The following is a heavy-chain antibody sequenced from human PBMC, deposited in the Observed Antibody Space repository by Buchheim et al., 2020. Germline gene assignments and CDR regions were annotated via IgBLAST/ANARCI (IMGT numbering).Heavy chain of an antibody. Sequence: QVQLVESGGGVVQPGGSLRLSCAASGFAFNTYGMHWVRQAPGKGLEWVAFISYDASYTSYEDSVKGRFTISRDNSKNTLFLQINDLRTEDTALYYCARDRHCTATTCYNWFDPWGQGTL. J-gene: IGHJ5*02. D-gene: IGHD2-8*02. V-gene: IGHV3-33*01. CDR3: ARDRHCTATTCYNWFDP. CDR1: GFAFNTYG. CDR2: ISYDASYT.